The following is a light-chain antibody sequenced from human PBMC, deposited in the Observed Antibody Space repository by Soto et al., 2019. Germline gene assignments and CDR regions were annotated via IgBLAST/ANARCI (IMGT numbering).Light chain of an antibody. CDR3: QQAYINPRT. CDR1: QSISIY. J-gene: IGKJ1*01. Sequence: DIQMTQSPSSLSASIGDRVTITCRASQSISIYLNWYQRKPGKAPKVLIYAASTLQSGVPSRFSGSGSGTDFTLTISNLQPEDFASYYCQQAYINPRTFGPGTKVDIK. CDR2: AAS. V-gene: IGKV1-39*01.